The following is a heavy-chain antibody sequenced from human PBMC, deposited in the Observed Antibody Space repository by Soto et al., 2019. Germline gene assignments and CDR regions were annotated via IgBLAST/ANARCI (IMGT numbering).Heavy chain of an antibody. Sequence: ASVKVSCKVSGYTLTELSMHWVRQAPGKGLEWMGGFDPEDGETIYAQKFQGRVTMTEDTSTDTAYMELSSLRSEDTAVYYCATAKRGYSNYYYGMDLWGQGTTVTVSS. J-gene: IGHJ6*02. CDR2: FDPEDGET. D-gene: IGHD4-4*01. CDR3: ATAKRGYSNYYYGMDL. CDR1: GYTLTELS. V-gene: IGHV1-24*01.